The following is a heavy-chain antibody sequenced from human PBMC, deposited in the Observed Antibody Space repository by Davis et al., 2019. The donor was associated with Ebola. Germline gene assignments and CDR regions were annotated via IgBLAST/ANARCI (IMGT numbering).Heavy chain of an antibody. D-gene: IGHD5-18*01. CDR3: ARGGYSYGYAFDH. J-gene: IGHJ4*01. V-gene: IGHV3-73*01. Sequence: GESLKISCATSGFTFSVSAIHWVRQASGKRLEWVARIRTRTNKYATAYAASVNGRFSVSRDDSKNMAYLQMNSLRAEETAVYYCARGGYSYGYAFDHWGHGTLVTVSS. CDR1: GFTFSVSA. CDR2: IRTRTNKYAT.